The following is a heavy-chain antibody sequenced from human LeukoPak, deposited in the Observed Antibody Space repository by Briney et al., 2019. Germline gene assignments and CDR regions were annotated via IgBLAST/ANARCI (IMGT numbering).Heavy chain of an antibody. J-gene: IGHJ4*02. CDR3: AKEGYDYVWGSYRSPFDY. Sequence: GGSLRLSCAASGFTFSSYAMSWVRQAPGKGLEWVSAISGSGGSTYYADSVKGRFTISRDNSKNTLYLQMNRLRAEDTAVYYCAKEGYDYVWGSYRSPFDYWGQGTLVTVSS. V-gene: IGHV3-23*01. D-gene: IGHD3-16*02. CDR2: ISGSGGST. CDR1: GFTFSSYA.